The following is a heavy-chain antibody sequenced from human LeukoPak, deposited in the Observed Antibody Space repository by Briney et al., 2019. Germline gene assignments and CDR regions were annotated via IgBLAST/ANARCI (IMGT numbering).Heavy chain of an antibody. J-gene: IGHJ4*02. Sequence: AGSLRLSCAASGFTXSNAWMXWVXXAPGKXXXXVGXXKXKXEGGTTDSTAPVKGRFTISRDDSKNTLYLQMNSLKTEDTAVYYCTTDRSNYYDSSGYYYYWGQGTLLAVSS. V-gene: IGHV3-15*01. CDR1: GFTXSNAW. CDR3: TTDRSNYYDSSGYYYY. D-gene: IGHD3-22*01. CDR2: XKXKXEGGTT.